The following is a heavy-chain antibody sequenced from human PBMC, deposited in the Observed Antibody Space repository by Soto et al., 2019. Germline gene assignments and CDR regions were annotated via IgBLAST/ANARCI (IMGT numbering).Heavy chain of an antibody. J-gene: IGHJ4*02. V-gene: IGHV1-69*08. Sequence: QVQLVQSGAEVKKPGSSVKVSCKASGGTFSSYTISWVRQAPGQGLEWMGRIIPILGIANYAQKFQSRVTYTADKSKSTAYKELSSLRSEDTAVYYCARDYADYEARLDYCAQGTLVSVSS. CDR2: IIPILGIA. D-gene: IGHD4-17*01. CDR3: ARDYADYEARLDY. CDR1: GGTFSSYT.